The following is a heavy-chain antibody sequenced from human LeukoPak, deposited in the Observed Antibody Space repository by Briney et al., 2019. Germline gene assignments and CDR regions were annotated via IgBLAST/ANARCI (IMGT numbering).Heavy chain of an antibody. V-gene: IGHV4-39*01. CDR3: ARLRPEGAAGSPDY. CDR2: IFYSGST. J-gene: IGHJ4*02. Sequence: PSETLSLTCTASGGSISSSSYCWGWIRQPPGKGLEWIGSIFYSGSTYYNPSLKSRVTIFVDTSKNQFSLKLSSVTAADTAVYYCARLRPEGAAGSPDYWGQGTLVTVSS. CDR1: GGSISSSSYC. D-gene: IGHD6-13*01.